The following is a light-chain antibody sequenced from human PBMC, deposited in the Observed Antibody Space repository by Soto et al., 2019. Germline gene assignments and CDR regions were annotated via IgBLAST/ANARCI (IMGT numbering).Light chain of an antibody. J-gene: IGKJ5*01. CDR1: QSVSSN. V-gene: IGKV3-20*01. Sequence: EVVMTQSPATLSVSPGERATLCVGASQSVSSNLGWYQQKPGQAPRLLIYGTSSRATGIPDRFSGSGSGTDFTLTISRLEPEDFAVYYCQQYGNSPITFGQGTRLEIK. CDR2: GTS. CDR3: QQYGNSPIT.